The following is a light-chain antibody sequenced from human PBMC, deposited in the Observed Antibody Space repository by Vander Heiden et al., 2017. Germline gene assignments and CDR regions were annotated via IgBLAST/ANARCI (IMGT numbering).Light chain of an antibody. CDR2: NTN. CDR1: SGLVSTSFH. Sequence: QTVATQEPSFSVSPGGTVTLTCGLTSGLVSTSFHPSWYQQTPGQAPRTLIYNTNTRSSGVPDRFSGSILGNKAALTITGAQPDDECDYYCVLYMGNGIWVFGGGTKLTVL. V-gene: IGLV8-61*01. J-gene: IGLJ3*02. CDR3: VLYMGNGIWV.